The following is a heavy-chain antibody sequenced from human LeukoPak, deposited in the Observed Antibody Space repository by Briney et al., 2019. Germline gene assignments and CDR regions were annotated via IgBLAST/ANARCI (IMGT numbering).Heavy chain of an antibody. J-gene: IGHJ4*02. D-gene: IGHD3-16*01. CDR3: ARDPGWGALDY. Sequence: PGGSLRLSCAASGFTVSSNYMSWVRQAPGKALEWVALMNQDGSKTVYVGSVKGRFTISRDNTKNSLYLQIDSLRAEDTAVYYCARDPGWGALDYWGQGTLVTVSS. V-gene: IGHV3-7*01. CDR2: MNQDGSKT. CDR1: GFTVSSNY.